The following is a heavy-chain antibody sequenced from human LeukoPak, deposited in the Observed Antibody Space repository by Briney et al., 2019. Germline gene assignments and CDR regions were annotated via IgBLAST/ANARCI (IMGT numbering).Heavy chain of an antibody. J-gene: IGHJ5*02. Sequence: KPSETLSLTCAVYGGSFSGYYWSWIRQPPGKGLEWIGEINHSGSTNYNPFLKSRVTISVDTSKNQFSLKLSSVTAADTAVYYCAYTRIAARRFSAWGQGTLVTVSS. CDR1: GGSFSGYY. CDR3: AYTRIAARRFSA. V-gene: IGHV4-34*01. CDR2: INHSGST. D-gene: IGHD6-6*01.